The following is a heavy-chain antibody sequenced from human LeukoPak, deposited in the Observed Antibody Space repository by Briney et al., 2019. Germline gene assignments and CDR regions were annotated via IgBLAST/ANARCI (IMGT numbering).Heavy chain of an antibody. J-gene: IGHJ4*02. V-gene: IGHV3-74*01. D-gene: IGHD6-19*01. CDR3: AREPLEALAGTSDY. CDR1: GFTFSSYW. Sequence: GGSLRLSCAASGFTFSSYWMHWVRQAPGKGLVWVSRINSDGSSTSHADSVKGRFTVSRDNAKNSLYLQMNSLRAEDTAVYYCAREPLEALAGTSDYWGQGTLVTVSS. CDR2: INSDGSST.